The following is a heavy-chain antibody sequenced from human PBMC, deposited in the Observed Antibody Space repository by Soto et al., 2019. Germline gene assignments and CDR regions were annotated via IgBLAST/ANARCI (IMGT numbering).Heavy chain of an antibody. D-gene: IGHD3-3*01. Sequence: QVQLQQWGAGLLKPSETLSLTCAVYGGSFSGYYWSWIRQPPGKGLEWIGEINHSGSTNYNPSLKSRVTISVDTSKNQFSLKLSSVTAADTAVYYCARGLPYYDFWSGYYGYYYYMDVWGKGTTVTVSS. V-gene: IGHV4-34*01. J-gene: IGHJ6*03. CDR1: GGSFSGYY. CDR2: INHSGST. CDR3: ARGLPYYDFWSGYYGYYYYMDV.